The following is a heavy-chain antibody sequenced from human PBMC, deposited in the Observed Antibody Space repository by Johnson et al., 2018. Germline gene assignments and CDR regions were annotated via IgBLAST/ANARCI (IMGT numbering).Heavy chain of an antibody. CDR3: AKDRGYCSGGSCYWFDP. Sequence: QLVQSGGGVVQPGRSLRLSCAASGFTFSSYGMHWVRQAPGKGLEWVAVISYDGSNKYYTDSVKGRFTISRDNSKNTLYLQMNSLRAEDTAVYYCAKDRGYCSGGSCYWFDPWGQGTLVTVSS. CDR2: ISYDGSNK. V-gene: IGHV3-30*18. CDR1: GFTFSSYG. D-gene: IGHD2-15*01. J-gene: IGHJ5*02.